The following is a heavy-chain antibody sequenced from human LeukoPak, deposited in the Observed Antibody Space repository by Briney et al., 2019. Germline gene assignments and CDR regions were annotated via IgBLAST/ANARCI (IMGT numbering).Heavy chain of an antibody. CDR3: VKVGAYNWNDGPFDY. CDR1: GFTFSSYA. Sequence: GGSLRLSCSASGFTFSSYAMHWVRQAPGKGLEYVSAISSNGGSTYCADSVKGRFTISRDNSKNTLYLQMSSLRAEDTAVYYCVKVGAYNWNDGPFDYWGQGTLVTVSS. CDR2: ISSNGGST. V-gene: IGHV3-64D*09. D-gene: IGHD1-1*01. J-gene: IGHJ4*02.